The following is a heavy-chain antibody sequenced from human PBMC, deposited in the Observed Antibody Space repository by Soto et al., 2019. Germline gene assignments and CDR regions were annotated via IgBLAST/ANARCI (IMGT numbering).Heavy chain of an antibody. D-gene: IGHD3-10*01. CDR1: GGSFSGYY. V-gene: IGHV4-34*01. CDR2: INHSGST. J-gene: IGHJ6*04. Sequence: SXTLSLTCAVYGGSFSGYYWTWIRQPPGTGLEWIGEINHSGSTNYDPSLKSRVTISVDTSKSQFSLKVSSVTAADTAVYYCARGFGYYYYGMDVWGEGTTVTXSS. CDR3: ARGFGYYYYGMDV.